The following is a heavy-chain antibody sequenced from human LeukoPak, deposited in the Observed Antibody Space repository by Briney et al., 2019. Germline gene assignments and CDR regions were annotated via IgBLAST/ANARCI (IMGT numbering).Heavy chain of an antibody. CDR3: ARDLPNEGNHLDY. V-gene: IGHV4-30-4*01. CDR2: IYYSGST. D-gene: IGHD4-23*01. Sequence: SETLSLTCTVSGGSISSGDYYWSWIRQPPGKGLEWIGYIYYSGSTYYNPSLKSRVTISVDTSKNQFSLKLSSVTAADTAVYYCARDLPNEGNHLDYWGQGTLVTVSS. J-gene: IGHJ4*02. CDR1: GGSISSGDYY.